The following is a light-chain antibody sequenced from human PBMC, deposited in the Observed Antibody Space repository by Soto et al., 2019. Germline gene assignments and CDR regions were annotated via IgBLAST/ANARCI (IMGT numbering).Light chain of an antibody. CDR2: DVT. J-gene: IGLJ1*01. CDR1: SSDVGGYNR. V-gene: IGLV2-14*01. CDR3: SSYTTSSTLEGV. Sequence: QSVLTQPASVSGSPGQSITISCTGTSSDVGGYNRVSWYQQHPGKAPKLMIYDVTILPSGVSNRFSGSKSGNTASLTISGLQAEDEAEYYCSSYTTSSTLEGVFGTGTKLTVL.